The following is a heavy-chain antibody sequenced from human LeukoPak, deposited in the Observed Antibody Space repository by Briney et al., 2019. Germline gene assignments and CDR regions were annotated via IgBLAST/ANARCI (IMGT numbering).Heavy chain of an antibody. Sequence: GGSLRLSCAASRFTFSSYNMNWVRQAPGKGLEWVSSISSSGNYIYYADSVKGRFTISRDNAKNSLYLQMNSLRAEDTAVYYCARAMVRGVITAPFNYWGQGTLVTVSS. J-gene: IGHJ4*02. CDR2: ISSSGNYI. V-gene: IGHV3-21*01. D-gene: IGHD3-10*01. CDR1: RFTFSSYN. CDR3: ARAMVRGVITAPFNY.